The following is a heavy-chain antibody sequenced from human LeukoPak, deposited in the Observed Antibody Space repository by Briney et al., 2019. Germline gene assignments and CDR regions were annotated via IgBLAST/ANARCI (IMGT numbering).Heavy chain of an antibody. CDR1: GFTFSSYN. Sequence: GGSLRLSCAASGFTFSSYNMNWVRQAPGKGLEWVSSISGDGRYIYYAGSVKGRFTISRDNSENTLYLQMNSLRAEDTAVYYCAKGRIEYYGSGSSAFDIWGQGTMVTVSS. V-gene: IGHV3-21*01. CDR3: AKGRIEYYGSGSSAFDI. CDR2: ISGDGRYI. D-gene: IGHD3-10*01. J-gene: IGHJ3*02.